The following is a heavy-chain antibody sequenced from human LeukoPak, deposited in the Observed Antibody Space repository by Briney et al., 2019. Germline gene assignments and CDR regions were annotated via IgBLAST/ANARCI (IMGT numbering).Heavy chain of an antibody. CDR2: ISWNSGSI. V-gene: IGHV3-9*01. CDR1: GFTFDDYA. D-gene: IGHD2-15*01. J-gene: IGHJ6*02. Sequence: PGGSLRLSCAASGFTFDDYAMYWVRQAPGKGLEWVSSISWNSGSIGYADSVKGRFTISRDNAKNSLYLQMNSLRAEDTALYYCAKSGVVVAARNYYYYGMDVWGQGTTVTVSS. CDR3: AKSGVVVAARNYYYYGMDV.